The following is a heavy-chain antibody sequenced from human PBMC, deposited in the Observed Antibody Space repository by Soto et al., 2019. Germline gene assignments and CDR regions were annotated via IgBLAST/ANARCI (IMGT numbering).Heavy chain of an antibody. D-gene: IGHD6-13*01. Sequence: QVQLVESGGGVVQPGRSLRLSCAASGFTFSSYAMHWVRQAPGKGLEWVAVISYDGSNKYYADSVKGRFTISRDNSKNTLYLQMNSLRAEDTAVYYCASSAHPRDSSSPPVGAFDIWGQGTMVTVSS. CDR3: ASSAHPRDSSSPPVGAFDI. CDR1: GFTFSSYA. V-gene: IGHV3-30-3*01. CDR2: ISYDGSNK. J-gene: IGHJ3*02.